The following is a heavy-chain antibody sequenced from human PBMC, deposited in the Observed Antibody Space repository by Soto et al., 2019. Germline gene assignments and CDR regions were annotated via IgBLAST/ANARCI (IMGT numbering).Heavy chain of an antibody. CDR3: AKDRAGYCGGGGCYSIFDY. Sequence: QVQLVESGGGVVQPGRSLRLSCAASGFTFSSYGMHWVRQAPGKGLEWVAVISYDGSNKYYADSVKGRFTISRDNSKNTLYLQMNSLRAEDTAVYYCAKDRAGYCGGGGCYSIFDYWGQGTLVTVSS. V-gene: IGHV3-30*18. CDR1: GFTFSSYG. CDR2: ISYDGSNK. D-gene: IGHD2-15*01. J-gene: IGHJ4*02.